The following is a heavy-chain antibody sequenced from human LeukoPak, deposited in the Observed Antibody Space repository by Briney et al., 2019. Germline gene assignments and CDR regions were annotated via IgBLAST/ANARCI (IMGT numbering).Heavy chain of an antibody. D-gene: IGHD3-22*01. V-gene: IGHV4-59*01. Sequence: SETLSLPCSVSGASISSYYYNWIRQSPGKGLEWIGYIYYSGITNYNPSLKSRVTMSLDTSNNQFSLKLSSVTAADTAVYYCARVLLSSGYSTWGQGTLVTVSS. J-gene: IGHJ5*02. CDR3: ARVLLSSGYST. CDR1: GASISSYY. CDR2: IYYSGIT.